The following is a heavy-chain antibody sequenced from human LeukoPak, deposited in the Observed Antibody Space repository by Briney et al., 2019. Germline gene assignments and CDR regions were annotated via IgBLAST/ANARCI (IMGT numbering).Heavy chain of an antibody. D-gene: IGHD2-15*01. CDR1: GFTFSNYA. CDR3: AKDGYCSGGGCYPYYFDY. Sequence: GGSLRLSCAASGFTFSNYAMSWVRQAPGKGLEWVSAISGSGGSTYYADSVKGRFTISRDNSKNTLYLQMNSLRAEDTAVYYCAKDGYCSGGGCYPYYFDYWGQGTLVTVSS. CDR2: ISGSGGST. V-gene: IGHV3-23*01. J-gene: IGHJ4*02.